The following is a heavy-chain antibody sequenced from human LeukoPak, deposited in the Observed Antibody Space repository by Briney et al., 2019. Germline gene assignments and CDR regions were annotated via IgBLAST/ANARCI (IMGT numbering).Heavy chain of an antibody. J-gene: IGHJ4*02. CDR2: MNPNSGNT. CDR1: GYTFTSYD. CDR3: ARGSRRSCSSTSCYTFDY. D-gene: IGHD2-2*02. Sequence: GASVKVSCKASGYTFTSYDINWVRQATGQGLEWKGWMNPNSGNTGYAQKFQGRVTMTRNTSISTAYMELSSLRSEDTAVYYCARGSRRSCSSTSCYTFDYWGQGTLVTVSS. V-gene: IGHV1-8*01.